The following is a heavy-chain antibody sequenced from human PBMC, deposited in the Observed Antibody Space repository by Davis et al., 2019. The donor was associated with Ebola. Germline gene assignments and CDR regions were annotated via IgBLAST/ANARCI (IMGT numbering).Heavy chain of an antibody. J-gene: IGHJ4*02. D-gene: IGHD3-22*01. CDR2: LGTSADT. CDR3: TKDPLRGSGYSDY. CDR1: GFVFRNYV. Sequence: PGGSLRLSCAASGFVFRNYVMSWVRQAPGKGLEWVSTLGTSADTYYADSVKGRFTISRDNSKNMLFLKMDNLRGDDSAVYYCTKDPLRGSGYSDYWGQGILVTVSS. V-gene: IGHV3-23*01.